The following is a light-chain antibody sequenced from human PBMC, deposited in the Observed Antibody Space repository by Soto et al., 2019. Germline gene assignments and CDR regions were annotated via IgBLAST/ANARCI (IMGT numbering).Light chain of an antibody. CDR2: DVS. Sequence: QSALTQPRSVSGSPGQSVTISCTGTSSDVGRYNYVSWYQHHPGTAPKVMIYDVSGRPSGVPDRFSGSKSGNTASLTISGLQAEDEADYYCCSYAGSPRFVFGTGTKLTVL. J-gene: IGLJ1*01. V-gene: IGLV2-11*01. CDR1: SSDVGRYNY. CDR3: CSYAGSPRFV.